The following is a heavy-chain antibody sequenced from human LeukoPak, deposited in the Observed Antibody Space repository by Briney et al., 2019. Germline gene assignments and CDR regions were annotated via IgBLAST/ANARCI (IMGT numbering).Heavy chain of an antibody. CDR2: IIPILGIA. Sequence: ASVKVSCKASGGTFSSYAISWVRQAPGQGLEWMGRIIPILGIANYAQKFQGRVTITADKSTSTACMELSSLRSEDTAVYYCAGARNLGGNYYYYGMDVWGQGTTVTVSS. CDR1: GGTFSSYA. D-gene: IGHD1-7*01. J-gene: IGHJ6*02. V-gene: IGHV1-69*04. CDR3: AGARNLGGNYYYYGMDV.